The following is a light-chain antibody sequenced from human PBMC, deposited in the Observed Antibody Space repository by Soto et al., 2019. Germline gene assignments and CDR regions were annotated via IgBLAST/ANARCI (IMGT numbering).Light chain of an antibody. Sequence: QSARTQPASVSGSPGQSITISCTGTSSDVGGYKYVSWYQQHPGKAPKLMIYDVSNRPSGVSNRFSGSKSGNTSSLTISGLQAEDEADYYCSSYTSSSTRLYVFGTGTKVTVL. J-gene: IGLJ1*01. CDR3: SSYTSSSTRLYV. CDR1: SSDVGGYKY. CDR2: DVS. V-gene: IGLV2-14*01.